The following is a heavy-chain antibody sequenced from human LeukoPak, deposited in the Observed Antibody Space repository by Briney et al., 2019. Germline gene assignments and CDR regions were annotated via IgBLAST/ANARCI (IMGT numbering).Heavy chain of an antibody. CDR2: IWDDGSDK. V-gene: IGHV3-33*01. CDR3: ARDAAKHLNWFDL. J-gene: IGHJ5*02. D-gene: IGHD6-13*01. CDR1: EFIFSSYG. Sequence: PGGSLRLSCAASEFIFSSYGMHWVRQAPGKGLEWVAAIWDDGSDKYYGDSVRGRFTISRDNSKNTLYLQMDSLRDEDTAVYYCARDAAKHLNWFDLWGQGTLVTVSS.